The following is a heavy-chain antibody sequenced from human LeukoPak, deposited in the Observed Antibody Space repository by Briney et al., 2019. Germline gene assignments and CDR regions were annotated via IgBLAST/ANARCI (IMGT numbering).Heavy chain of an antibody. J-gene: IGHJ3*02. Sequence: PGGSLRLPCAASGFTLSSNYMSWVRQAPGKGLEWVSVIYSGGSTYYADSVQGRFTIARDNSKNTLYLHMNTLRAVDTAVYYCARGHNGIVGATTSDAFDIWGQGTMVSVSS. CDR1: GFTLSSNY. V-gene: IGHV3-66*02. CDR2: IYSGGST. D-gene: IGHD1-26*01. CDR3: ARGHNGIVGATTSDAFDI.